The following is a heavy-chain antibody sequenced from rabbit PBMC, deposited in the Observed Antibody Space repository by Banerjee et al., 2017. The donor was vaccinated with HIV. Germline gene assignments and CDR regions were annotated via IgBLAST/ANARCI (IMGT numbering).Heavy chain of an antibody. J-gene: IGHJ4*01. D-gene: IGHD8-1*01. Sequence: QEQLEESGGDLVKPGASLTLTCTASGFSFSSSYYMCWVRQAPGKGLEWIACIYGGSSGNTYYASWAKGRFTISETSSTTVTLQMTSLTAADTATYFCARDPYVRTTNTYTYTFTLWGPGTLVTVS. CDR3: ARDPYVRTTNTYTYTFTL. CDR1: GFSFSSSYY. V-gene: IGHV1S45*01. CDR2: IYGGSSGNT.